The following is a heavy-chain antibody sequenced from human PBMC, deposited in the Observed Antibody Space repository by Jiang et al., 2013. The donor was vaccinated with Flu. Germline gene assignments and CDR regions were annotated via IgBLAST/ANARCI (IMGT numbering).Heavy chain of an antibody. D-gene: IGHD5-24*01. Sequence: SGPGLVKPSETLSLNCSVSGGSISSTSNFWGWIRQPPGKGLEWIGFIYHTGNTYYNPSLKSRVTISVDTSKKYFSLNLRSVTAADTAVYFCARWLQLALDYWGQGNPGQRLL. CDR1: GGSISSTSNF. CDR2: IYHTGNT. CDR3: ARWLQLALDY. V-gene: IGHV4-39*07. J-gene: IGHJ4*02.